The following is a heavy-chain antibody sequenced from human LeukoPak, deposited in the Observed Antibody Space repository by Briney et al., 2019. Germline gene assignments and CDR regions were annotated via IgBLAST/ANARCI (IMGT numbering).Heavy chain of an antibody. D-gene: IGHD1-1*01. CDR2: IYYNGRT. J-gene: IGHJ3*01. CDR3: ARHGGTVAVNDAFDV. Sequence: SETLSLACTVSGGSISSYYWSWIRQPPGKGLEWIGYIYYNGRTTYNPSLSSRVTISVDMSKNQFSLKLSSVSAADTAIYYCARHGGTVAVNDAFDVWGQGTVVTVSS. V-gene: IGHV4-59*08. CDR1: GGSISSYY.